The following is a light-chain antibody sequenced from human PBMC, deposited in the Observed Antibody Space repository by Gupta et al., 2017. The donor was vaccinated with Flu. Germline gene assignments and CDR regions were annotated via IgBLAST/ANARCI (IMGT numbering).Light chain of an antibody. CDR2: GAS. CDR1: QSVSSSY. J-gene: IGKJ4*01. V-gene: IGKV3-20*01. Sequence: EIVLTQSPGTLSLYPGERATLSCRASQSVSSSYLAWYQQKPGQAPRLLIYGASSRATGITDRFSGSGSGTDFTLTISRLEPEDFAVYYCQQYGSSPLTFGGGTKVEIK. CDR3: QQYGSSPLT.